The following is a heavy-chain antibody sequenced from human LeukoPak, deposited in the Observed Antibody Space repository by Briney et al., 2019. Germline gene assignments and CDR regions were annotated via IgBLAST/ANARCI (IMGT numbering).Heavy chain of an antibody. CDR2: ISAYNGDT. CDR3: ARDPSNTSGWKTWFDP. V-gene: IGHV1-18*01. CDR1: GYTFTSYG. Sequence: ASVKVSCKASGYTFTSYGISWVRQAPGQGLEWMGRISAYNGDTDYAQKFQGRVTLTTDRTTSTAYLELRSLRSDDTAVYYCARDPSNTSGWKTWFDPWGQGTLVTVSS. J-gene: IGHJ5*02. D-gene: IGHD6-19*01.